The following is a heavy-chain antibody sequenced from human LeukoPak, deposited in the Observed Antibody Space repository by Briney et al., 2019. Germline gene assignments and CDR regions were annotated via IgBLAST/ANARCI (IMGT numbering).Heavy chain of an antibody. J-gene: IGHJ4*02. V-gene: IGHV1-2*02. D-gene: IGHD6-6*01. CDR2: TNPNSGGT. Sequence: ASVKVSCKASGYTFTGYYMHWVRQAPGQGLEWMGWTNPNSGGTNYAQKFQGRVTMTRDTSISTAYMELSRLRSDDTAVYYCAREGRLIAARPGVDYWGQGTLVTVSS. CDR3: AREGRLIAARPGVDY. CDR1: GYTFTGYY.